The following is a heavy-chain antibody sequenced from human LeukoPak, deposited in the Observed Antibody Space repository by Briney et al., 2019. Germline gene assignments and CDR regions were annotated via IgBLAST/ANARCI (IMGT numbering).Heavy chain of an antibody. J-gene: IGHJ4*02. Sequence: SGGSLRLSCTASGFIFSTSWMTWVRQAPGKGLEWVANINLDGSEKYYVDSVKGRFTISRDNAKNSLYLQMNSLRAEDTAVYYCARGITSGPRRYDVRNFDYWGQGTLVTVSS. V-gene: IGHV3-7*01. CDR2: INLDGSEK. CDR3: ARGITSGPRRYDVRNFDY. CDR1: GFIFSTSW. D-gene: IGHD5-12*01.